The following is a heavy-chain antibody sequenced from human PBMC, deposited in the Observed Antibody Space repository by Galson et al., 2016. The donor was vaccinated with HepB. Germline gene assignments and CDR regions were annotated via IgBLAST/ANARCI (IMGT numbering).Heavy chain of an antibody. Sequence: LRLSCAASGFTFNNAWMSWVRQAPGKGLEWVGRIKSKTDGGTTDYAAPVKGRFLISRDDSKNTLYLQMNSLKTEDTAVYYCTTVAFSWLLPYYHGIDVWGQGTTVTVSS. CDR1: GFTFNNAW. CDR2: IKSKTDGGTT. V-gene: IGHV3-15*01. J-gene: IGHJ6*02. D-gene: IGHD3-3*02. CDR3: TTVAFSWLLPYYHGIDV.